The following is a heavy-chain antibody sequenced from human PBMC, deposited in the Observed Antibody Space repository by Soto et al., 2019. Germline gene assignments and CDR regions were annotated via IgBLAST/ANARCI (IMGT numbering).Heavy chain of an antibody. D-gene: IGHD2-2*01. CDR3: AKVIVVVPAVNNYYMDV. CDR1: EFTFADYA. J-gene: IGHJ6*03. Sequence: EVQLLESGGGLVQPGGSLRLSCAASEFTFADYAITWVRQAPGKGLEWVSAISGSDDSTYYADCVKGRFTISRDNSKNTLFLQMNSLRVEDTAVYYCAKVIVVVPAVNNYYMDVWGKGTTVTVSS. V-gene: IGHV3-23*01. CDR2: ISGSDDST.